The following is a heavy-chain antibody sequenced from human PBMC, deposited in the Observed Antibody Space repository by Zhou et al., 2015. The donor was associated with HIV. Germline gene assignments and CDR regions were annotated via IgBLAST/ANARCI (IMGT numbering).Heavy chain of an antibody. CDR3: ARGGGGNYGGLQPLTY. V-gene: IGHV1-8*01. J-gene: IGHJ4*02. CDR1: GYTFINND. D-gene: IGHD4-23*01. CDR2: MNPKSGNI. Sequence: QVQLVQSGAEVKKPGASLKVSCEVSGYTFINNDINWVRQVTGQGLEWLGWMNPKSGNIGYADRFQGRVTMTRNITMNTAYMELGSLTPEDTAIYFCARGGGGNYGGLQPLTYWGRGNPSVSVSS.